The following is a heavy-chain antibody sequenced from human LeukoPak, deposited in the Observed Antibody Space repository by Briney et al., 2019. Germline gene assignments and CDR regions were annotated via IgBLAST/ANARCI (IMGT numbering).Heavy chain of an antibody. V-gene: IGHV4-39*02. D-gene: IGHD3-3*01. CDR1: GGSITRNTYY. Sequence: SETLSLTCTVSGGSITRNTYYWGWIRQAPGKGLEDIGSIYYNGNTYYNPSLKSRVSISADTSKNHFSLKLNSVTAADTAVYYCARDHLANLASRLFDPWGQGTLVTVSS. CDR3: ARDHLANLASRLFDP. CDR2: IYYNGNT. J-gene: IGHJ5*02.